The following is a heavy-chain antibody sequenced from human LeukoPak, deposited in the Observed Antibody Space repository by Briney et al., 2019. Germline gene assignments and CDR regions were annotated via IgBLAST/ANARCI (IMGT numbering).Heavy chain of an antibody. D-gene: IGHD3-10*01. V-gene: IGHV3-49*04. J-gene: IGHJ4*02. CDR3: TRACYYDSGSYYKDYFDY. Sequence: GGSLRLSCTASGFTFGDYAVSWVRQAPGKGLEWISFIRSKTHGASPEYAASVEGRFTISRDDSKYIAYLQMNSLKTEDTAVYYCTRACYYDSGSYYKDYFDYWGQGTLVSVSS. CDR2: IRSKTHGASP. CDR1: GFTFGDYA.